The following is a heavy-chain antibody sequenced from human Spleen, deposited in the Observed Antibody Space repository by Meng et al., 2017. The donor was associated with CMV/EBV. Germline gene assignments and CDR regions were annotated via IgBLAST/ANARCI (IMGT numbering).Heavy chain of an antibody. CDR2: IYYSGST. D-gene: IGHD5-12*01. Sequence: QVQLQESGPGLVKPSETLSLTCTVSGGSISSSSYYWGWIRQPPGKGLEWIGSIYYSGSTYYNPSLKSRVTISVDTSKNQFSLKLSSVTAADTAVYYCARDSIVARDWFDPWGQGTLVTVSS. CDR3: ARDSIVARDWFDP. V-gene: IGHV4-39*07. CDR1: GGSISSSSYY. J-gene: IGHJ5*02.